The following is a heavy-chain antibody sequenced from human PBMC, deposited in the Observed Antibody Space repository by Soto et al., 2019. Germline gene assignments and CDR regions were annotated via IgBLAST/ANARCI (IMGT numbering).Heavy chain of an antibody. CDR3: ASGPSEYFQT. J-gene: IGHJ1*01. V-gene: IGHV4-30-2*01. CDR2: IYHNGGT. CDR1: GDSISSGGYS. Sequence: QLQLQESGSGLVKPSQTLSLTCTVSGDSISSGGYSWNWIRQPPGKGLEWLGYIYHNGGTYSNPSLKGRLTFSVDKSKNQFSLRLTSVIAAAPAVYYCASGPSEYFQTWGQGTLVTVSS.